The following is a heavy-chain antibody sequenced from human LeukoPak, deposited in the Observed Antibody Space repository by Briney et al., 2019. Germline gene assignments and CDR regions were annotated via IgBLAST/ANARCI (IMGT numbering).Heavy chain of an antibody. CDR1: GFTFDDYT. CDR3: AKDTLISSGTGWHDVFDT. J-gene: IGHJ3*02. D-gene: IGHD6-19*01. CDR2: ISWDGDST. Sequence: GGSLGLSCAASGFTFDDYTMHWVRQAPGKSLEWVSLISWDGDSTYYADAVKGRFTISRDNTKNFLYLQMNSLRSEDTAFYYCAKDTLISSGTGWHDVFDTWGQGTVVTVSS. V-gene: IGHV3-43*01.